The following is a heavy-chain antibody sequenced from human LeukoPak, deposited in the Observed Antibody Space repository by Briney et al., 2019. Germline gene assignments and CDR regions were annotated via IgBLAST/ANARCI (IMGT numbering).Heavy chain of an antibody. J-gene: IGHJ4*02. CDR1: GFTFSSYS. CDR3: ARVQMATISY. V-gene: IGHV3-48*01. CDR2: FSGSSSAM. D-gene: IGHD5-24*01. Sequence: GGSLRLSCAASGFTFSSYSMNWVRQAPGKGLEWVSYFSGSSSAMYYADSVTGRFTISRDNAKNSLYLQMNSLRAEDTAVYYCARVQMATISYWGQGTLVTVSS.